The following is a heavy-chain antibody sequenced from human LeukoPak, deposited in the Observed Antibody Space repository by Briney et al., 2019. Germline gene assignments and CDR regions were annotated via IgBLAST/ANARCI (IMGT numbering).Heavy chain of an antibody. Sequence: SETLSLTCTVSGGSISSYYWSWIRQPPGKGLEWIGYIYYSGSTNYNPSLKSRVTISVDTSKNQFSLKLSSVTAADTAVYYCARELWFGELWENALDIWGQGTMVTVSS. D-gene: IGHD3-10*01. CDR2: IYYSGST. J-gene: IGHJ3*02. CDR3: ARELWFGELWENALDI. CDR1: GGSISSYY. V-gene: IGHV4-59*01.